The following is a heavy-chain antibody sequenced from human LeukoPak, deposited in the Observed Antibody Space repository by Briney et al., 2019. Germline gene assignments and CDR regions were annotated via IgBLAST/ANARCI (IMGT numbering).Heavy chain of an antibody. CDR1: GFTFSSYE. J-gene: IGHJ6*03. CDR3: AKDLRYGSGSYFHYYYYMDV. Sequence: GGSLRLSCAASGFTFSSYEMNWVRQAPGKGLEWVAFIRYDGSNKYYADSVKGRFTISRDNSKNTLYLQMNSLRAEDTAVYYCAKDLRYGSGSYFHYYYYMDVWGKGTTVTISS. D-gene: IGHD3-10*01. CDR2: IRYDGSNK. V-gene: IGHV3-30*02.